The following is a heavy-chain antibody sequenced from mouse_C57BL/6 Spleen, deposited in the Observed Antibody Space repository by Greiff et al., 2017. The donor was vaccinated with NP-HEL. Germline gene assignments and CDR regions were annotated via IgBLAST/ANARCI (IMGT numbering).Heavy chain of an antibody. V-gene: IGHV3-8*01. Sequence: VQLQQSGPGLAKPSQTLSLTCSVTGYSLTSDYWNWIRKFPGNKLEYMEYISYSGSTYYNPSLKSRLSITRDTSKNQYYLQLNSETTEDTATYYCARRIDYDDWYFDVWGTGTTVTVSS. CDR1: GYSLTSDY. CDR2: ISYSGST. CDR3: ARRIDYDDWYFDV. D-gene: IGHD2-4*01. J-gene: IGHJ1*03.